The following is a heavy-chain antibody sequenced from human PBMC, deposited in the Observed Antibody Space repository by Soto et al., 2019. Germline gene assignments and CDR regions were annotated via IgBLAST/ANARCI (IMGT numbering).Heavy chain of an antibody. CDR3: AKMVGATLVDY. J-gene: IGHJ4*02. Sequence: QVQLQESGPGLVKPSGTLSLTCSVSGAPISSTSSYDWWSWVRQPPGKGLEWIGEIYHSGSTNYNPCLKGRVTMSVDKSRNQFSLRLSSLTAADTAVYYCAKMVGATLVDYWGQGTLVTVSS. CDR2: IYHSGST. D-gene: IGHD1-26*01. CDR1: GAPISSTSSYDW. V-gene: IGHV4-4*02.